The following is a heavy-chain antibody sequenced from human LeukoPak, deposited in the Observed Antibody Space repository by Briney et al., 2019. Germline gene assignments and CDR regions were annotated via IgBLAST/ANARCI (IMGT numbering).Heavy chain of an antibody. CDR1: GGTFSSYA. V-gene: IGHV1-69*01. Sequence: SVKVSCKASGGTFSSYAISWVRQAPRQGLEWMGGIIPIFGTANYAQKFQGRVTITADESTSTAYMELSSLRSEDTAVYYCARGSFRYYYGSGSYPRFDYWGQGTLVTVSS. D-gene: IGHD3-10*01. CDR3: ARGSFRYYYGSGSYPRFDY. J-gene: IGHJ4*02. CDR2: IIPIFGTA.